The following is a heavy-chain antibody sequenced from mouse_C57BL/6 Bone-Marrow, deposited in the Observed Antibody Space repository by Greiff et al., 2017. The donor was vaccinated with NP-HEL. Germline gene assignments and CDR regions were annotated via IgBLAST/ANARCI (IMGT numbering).Heavy chain of an antibody. V-gene: IGHV7-3*01. CDR3: ARSIYYDYADDPFYTMDY. D-gene: IGHD2-4*01. CDR2: IRNKANGYTT. J-gene: IGHJ4*01. CDR1: GFTFTDYY. Sequence: EVKLMESGGGLVQPGGSLSLSCAASGFTFTDYYMSWVRQPPGKALEWLGFIRNKANGYTTEYRSSLKGRFTISRANSPSILYLQMHALRAEDSATYYCARSIYYDYADDPFYTMDYWGQGTSVTVSS.